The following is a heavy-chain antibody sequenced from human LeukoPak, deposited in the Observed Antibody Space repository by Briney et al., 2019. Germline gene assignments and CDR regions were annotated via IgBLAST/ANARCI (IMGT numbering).Heavy chain of an antibody. CDR1: GFTFSSYW. CDR3: ATGPFSAFAI. Sequence: GSLRLSCAASGFTFSSYWMYWVRQAPGKGLVWVAHIHSDEITTAYADSVKGRFTISRDNTRNMLYLQMNSLRVEDTAVYFCATGPFSAFAIWGQGTTLIVSS. D-gene: IGHD1-14*01. V-gene: IGHV3-74*01. J-gene: IGHJ3*02. CDR2: IHSDEITT.